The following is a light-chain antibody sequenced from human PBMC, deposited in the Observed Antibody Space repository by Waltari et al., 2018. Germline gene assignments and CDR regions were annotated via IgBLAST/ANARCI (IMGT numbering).Light chain of an antibody. Sequence: DIVLTQSPVTLSLSPGERATLFCGPSQIFDTYLAWYQQKPGQAPRLLIYNSSHRASGVPARFSGGGSGTDFTLTISSVEPEDIAIYYCQQRNTWPPYTFGQGTKLELK. CDR1: QIFDTY. CDR3: QQRNTWPPYT. J-gene: IGKJ2*01. CDR2: NSS. V-gene: IGKV3-11*01.